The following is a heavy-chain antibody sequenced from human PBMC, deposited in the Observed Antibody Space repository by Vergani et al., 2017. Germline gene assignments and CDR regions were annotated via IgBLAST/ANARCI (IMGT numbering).Heavy chain of an antibody. CDR3: ARDGDITMVRGVINY. V-gene: IGHV1-2*02. CDR1: GYTFTGYY. Sequence: QVQLVQSGAEVKKPGASVKVSCKASGYTFTGYYMHWVRQAPGQGLEWMGWINPNSGGINYAQKFQGRVTMTRDTSISTAYMELSRLRSDDTAVYYCARDGDITMVRGVINYWGQGTLVTVSS. CDR2: INPNSGGI. D-gene: IGHD3-10*01. J-gene: IGHJ4*02.